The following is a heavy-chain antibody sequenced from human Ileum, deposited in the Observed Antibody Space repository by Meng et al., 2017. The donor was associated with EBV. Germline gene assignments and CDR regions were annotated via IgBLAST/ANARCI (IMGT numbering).Heavy chain of an antibody. D-gene: IGHD3-16*01. J-gene: IGHJ1*01. CDR1: GFTFRKVW. V-gene: IGHV3-15*01. CDR2: IRSKSAGGTT. CDR3: TTWGGN. Sequence: VPVVESGGGLVEPGGSRKLSCAASGFTFRKVWMNWVRQTPGKGLEWVGRIRSKSAGGTTDYAAPVKGRFTISRDDSEDTLYLQMNSLKTEDTAVYYCTTWGGNWGQGTLVTVSS.